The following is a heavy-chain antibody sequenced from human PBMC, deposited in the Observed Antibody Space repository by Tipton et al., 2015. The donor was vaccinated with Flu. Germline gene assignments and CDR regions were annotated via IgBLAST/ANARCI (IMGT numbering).Heavy chain of an antibody. CDR2: IWYDGSNI. CDR1: GFDFSVYG. V-gene: IGHV3-33*01. Sequence: SLRLSCKVSGFDFSVYGMHWVRQAPGKGLEWVAVIWYDGSNIHYGDSVKGRFTVSRDNSRNTLYLQMNGLRAEDTAVYYCARDEGVVNYYFGMGVWGQGTTVTVSS. CDR3: ARDEGVVNYYFGMGV. J-gene: IGHJ6*01.